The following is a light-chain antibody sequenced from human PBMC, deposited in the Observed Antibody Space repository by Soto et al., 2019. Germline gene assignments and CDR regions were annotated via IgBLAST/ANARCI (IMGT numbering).Light chain of an antibody. Sequence: EIVMTQSPVTLSVSLGERATLSCWASQDIKSNLAWYQQQPGQAPRLLIYGASTRATGIPVRFSGSGFGTEFTLTISRLQSEDFAVYFCQQYNNWWTFGQGTKVEIK. CDR1: QDIKSN. CDR2: GAS. J-gene: IGKJ1*01. CDR3: QQYNNWWT. V-gene: IGKV3-15*01.